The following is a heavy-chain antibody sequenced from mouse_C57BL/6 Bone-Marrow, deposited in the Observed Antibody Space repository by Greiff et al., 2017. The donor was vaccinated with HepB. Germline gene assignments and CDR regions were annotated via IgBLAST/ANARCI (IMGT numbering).Heavy chain of an antibody. V-gene: IGHV5-12*01. Sequence: EVKLVESGGGLVQPGGSLKLSCAASGFTFSDYYMYWVRQTPEKRLEWVAYISNGGGSTYYPDTVKGRFPISRDNAKNTSYLQMSRLKAEDTAMYYCARRGWSLRGGTSYYYAMDYWGQGTSVTVSS. CDR3: ARRGWSLRGGTSYYYAMDY. D-gene: IGHD1-1*02. CDR2: ISNGGGST. CDR1: GFTFSDYY. J-gene: IGHJ4*01.